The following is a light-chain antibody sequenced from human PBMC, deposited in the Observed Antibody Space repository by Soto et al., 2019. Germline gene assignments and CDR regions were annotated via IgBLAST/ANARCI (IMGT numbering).Light chain of an antibody. V-gene: IGKV3D-15*01. CDR1: QSVSSN. Sequence: DIVMTQSPATLSVSPGERATLSCRASQSVSSNLAWYQQKPGQAPRLLIYGASTRATGIPDRFSGSGSGTDFTLTISRLKPEDFAVYYCHQYSSSPSITFGQGTRLEIK. J-gene: IGKJ5*01. CDR2: GAS. CDR3: HQYSSSPSIT.